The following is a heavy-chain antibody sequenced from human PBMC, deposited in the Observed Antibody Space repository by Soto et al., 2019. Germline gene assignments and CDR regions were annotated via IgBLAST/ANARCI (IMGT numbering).Heavy chain of an antibody. CDR3: ARKLELLYYFDY. Sequence: SETLSLTCTVSGGSISSSSYYWGWIRQPPGKGLEWIGSIYYSGSTYYNPSLKSRVTISVDTSKNQFSLKLSSVTAADTAVYYCARKLELLYYFDYWGQGTLVTVSS. CDR2: IYYSGST. J-gene: IGHJ4*02. V-gene: IGHV4-39*01. CDR1: GGSISSSSYY. D-gene: IGHD1-7*01.